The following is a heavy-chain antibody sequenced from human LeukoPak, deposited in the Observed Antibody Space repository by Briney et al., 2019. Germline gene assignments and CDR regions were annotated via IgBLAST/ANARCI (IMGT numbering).Heavy chain of an antibody. Sequence: GGSLRLSCAASGFTFSSYAMNWVRQAPGKGLEWVSAISGSGGSTYYADSVKGRFTISRDNSKNSLYLQMNSLRAEDTAVYYCARIMSQLGYWGQGTLVTVSS. V-gene: IGHV3-23*01. J-gene: IGHJ4*02. CDR2: ISGSGGST. D-gene: IGHD6-6*01. CDR3: ARIMSQLGY. CDR1: GFTFSSYA.